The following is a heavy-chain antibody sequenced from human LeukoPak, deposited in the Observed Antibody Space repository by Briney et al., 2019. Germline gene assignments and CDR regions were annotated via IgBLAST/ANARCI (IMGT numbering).Heavy chain of an antibody. Sequence: SQTLSLTCTVSGGSISSGSYYWSWIRQPAGKGLEWIGRIYTSGSTNYNPSLKSRVTISVDTSKNQFSLKLSSVTAADTAVYYCARSLDTFDDYWGQGTLATVSS. V-gene: IGHV4-61*02. D-gene: IGHD3-16*01. CDR3: ARSLDTFDDY. CDR1: GGSISSGSYY. CDR2: IYTSGST. J-gene: IGHJ4*02.